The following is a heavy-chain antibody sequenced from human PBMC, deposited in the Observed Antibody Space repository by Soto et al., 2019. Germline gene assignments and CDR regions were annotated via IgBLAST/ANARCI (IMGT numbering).Heavy chain of an antibody. V-gene: IGHV3-48*01. CDR2: ISXSSSTI. J-gene: IGHJ4*02. CDR3: ARTSREY. Sequence: SXAASGFTFSSYSMNWVRQAPGKGLEWVXYISXSSSTIYYXXXVKGRFTISRDNAKNSLYLQMNSLRAEDTAVYYCARTSREYWGQGTLVTVSS. D-gene: IGHD1-26*01. CDR1: GFTFSSYS.